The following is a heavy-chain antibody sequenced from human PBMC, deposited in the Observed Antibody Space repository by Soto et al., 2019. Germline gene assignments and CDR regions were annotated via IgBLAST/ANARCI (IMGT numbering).Heavy chain of an antibody. CDR3: ARRGSGSYYDN. Sequence: EVQLLESGGGLVQPGGSLRLSCAASGFTFSSYAMRWVRQAPGKGLEWVSAISGSGGSTYYADSVKGRFTISRDNSKYTLYLQMNSLRAEYTAVYYCARRGSGSYYDNWGQGTLLTVSS. D-gene: IGHD1-26*01. CDR1: GFTFSSYA. V-gene: IGHV3-23*01. J-gene: IGHJ4*02. CDR2: ISGSGGST.